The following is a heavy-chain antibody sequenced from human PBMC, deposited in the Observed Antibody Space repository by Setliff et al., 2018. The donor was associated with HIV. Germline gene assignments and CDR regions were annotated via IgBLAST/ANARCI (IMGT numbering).Heavy chain of an antibody. CDR2: IYTSGST. Sequence: SETLSLTCSVSGGSISSGSYYWSWIRQPVGKGLEWIGHIYTSGSTNYNPSLKSRVTMSVDTSKNQFSLKLSSVTAADTAVYYCARFAYYSDSGGYYHHWGQGALVTVSS. V-gene: IGHV4-61*09. J-gene: IGHJ4*02. D-gene: IGHD3-22*01. CDR1: GGSISSGSYY. CDR3: ARFAYYSDSGGYYHH.